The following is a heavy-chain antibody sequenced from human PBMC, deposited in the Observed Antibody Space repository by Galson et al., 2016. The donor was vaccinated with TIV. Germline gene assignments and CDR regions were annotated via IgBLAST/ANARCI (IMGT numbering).Heavy chain of an antibody. J-gene: IGHJ3*02. CDR2: ITSKTYGATT. D-gene: IGHD1-1*01. CDR3: TRTAMGSTSNAFYI. Sequence: SLRLSCAASGFTFGHYAVNWFRQAPGKGLEWVGFITSKTYGATTEYAASVKGRFTISRDDSRNIAYLQMNSLKTEDTAVYYCTRTAMGSTSNAFYIWGQGTVVNVSS. CDR1: GFTFGHYA. V-gene: IGHV3-49*03.